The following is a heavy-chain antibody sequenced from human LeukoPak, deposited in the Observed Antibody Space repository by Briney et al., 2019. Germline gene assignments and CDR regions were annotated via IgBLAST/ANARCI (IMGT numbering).Heavy chain of an antibody. Sequence: ASVKVSCKASGYTFTSCDINWVRQATGQGLEWKGWMNPNSGNTGYGQRFQGRITMTRDISIGTAYMELSNLTSEDTAIYYCTRGSSGRRDNWGQGTLVTVSA. V-gene: IGHV1-8*01. J-gene: IGHJ4*02. CDR1: GYTFTSCD. CDR3: TRGSSGRRDN. D-gene: IGHD6-19*01. CDR2: MNPNSGNT.